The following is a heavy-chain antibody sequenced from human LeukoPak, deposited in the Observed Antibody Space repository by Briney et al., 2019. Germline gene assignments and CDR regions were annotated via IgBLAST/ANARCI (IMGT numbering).Heavy chain of an antibody. CDR2: IYASGTT. CDR3: KMGYSSGWEPYYLDS. Sequence: PSETLSLTCSVSGGSITSGRYYWTWIRQPAGKGLEWIGRIYASGTTNYNPSLKSRVTISIDTSNNQFSLKLNSVTAADTAVYYCKMGYSSGWEPYYLDSWGQGILVTVSS. D-gene: IGHD6-19*01. CDR1: GGSITSGRYY. V-gene: IGHV4-61*02. J-gene: IGHJ4*02.